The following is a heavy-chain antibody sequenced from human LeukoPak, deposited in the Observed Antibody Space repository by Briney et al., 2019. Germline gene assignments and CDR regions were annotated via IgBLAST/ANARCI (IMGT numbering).Heavy chain of an antibody. V-gene: IGHV1-8*01. CDR3: ARVTQVVLTALGNWFDP. CDR2: MNPNSGNT. D-gene: IGHD4/OR15-4a*01. J-gene: IGHJ5*02. Sequence: EASVKVSCKASGYTFTSYDINWVRQAAGQGLEWMGWMNPNSGNTGYAQKFQGRVTMTRNTSISKAYMELSSLKSEDTAVYYCARVTQVVLTALGNWFDPWGQGTLVTVSS. CDR1: GYTFTSYD.